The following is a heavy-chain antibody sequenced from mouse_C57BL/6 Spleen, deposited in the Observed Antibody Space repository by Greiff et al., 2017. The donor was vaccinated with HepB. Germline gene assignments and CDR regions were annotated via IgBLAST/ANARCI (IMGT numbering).Heavy chain of an antibody. CDR2: IYPGDGDT. CDR1: GYAFSSSW. V-gene: IGHV1-82*01. Sequence: VQLQQSGPELVKPGASVKISCKASGYAFSSSWMNWVKQRPGKGLEWIGRIYPGDGDTNYNGKFKGKATLTADKSSSTAYMQLSSLTSEDSAVYFCALYYDYAGFAYWGQGTLVTVSA. CDR3: ALYYDYAGFAY. J-gene: IGHJ3*01. D-gene: IGHD2-4*01.